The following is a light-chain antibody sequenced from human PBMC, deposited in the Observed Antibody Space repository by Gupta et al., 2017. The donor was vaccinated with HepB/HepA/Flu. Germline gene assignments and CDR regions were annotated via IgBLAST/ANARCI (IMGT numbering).Light chain of an antibody. CDR2: DES. CDR1: QSVSTY. CDR3: QQRSNGPPLT. V-gene: IGKV3-11*01. Sequence: EIVLTQSPATLSLSPGERATLSCRASQSVSTYLSWYPQKPAQATRLLIYDESNRASGIPARLSGSGSGTDVSRTISSLEPEDFEVYSCQQRSNGPPLTFGGGTKVEIK. J-gene: IGKJ4*01.